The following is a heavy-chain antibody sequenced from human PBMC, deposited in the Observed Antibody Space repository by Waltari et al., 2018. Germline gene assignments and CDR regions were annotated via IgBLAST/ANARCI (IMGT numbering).Heavy chain of an antibody. Sequence: QVQLQESGPGLVKPSATLSLTCAVPVYSIRSGYYWGWIRQPPGKGLEWIGSIYHSGSTYYNPSLKSRVTISVDTSKNQFSLKLSSVTAADTAVYYCARVACSSTSCYTGGQAFDIWGQGTMVTVSS. CDR2: IYHSGST. V-gene: IGHV4-38-2*01. CDR3: ARVACSSTSCYTGGQAFDI. CDR1: VYSIRSGYY. D-gene: IGHD2-2*02. J-gene: IGHJ3*02.